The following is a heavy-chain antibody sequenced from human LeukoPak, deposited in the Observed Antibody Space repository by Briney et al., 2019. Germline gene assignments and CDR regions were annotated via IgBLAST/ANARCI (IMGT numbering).Heavy chain of an antibody. CDR1: GFTFSSYA. CDR3: ARLLDSYGALDY. J-gene: IGHJ4*02. CDR2: ISYDGSNK. V-gene: IGHV3-30*04. Sequence: GGSLRLSCAASGFTFSSYAMHWVRQAPGKGLEWVAVISYDGSNKYYADSVKGRFTISRDNSKNTLYLQMNSLRAEDTAVYYCARLLDSYGALDYWGQGTLVTVSS. D-gene: IGHD5-18*01.